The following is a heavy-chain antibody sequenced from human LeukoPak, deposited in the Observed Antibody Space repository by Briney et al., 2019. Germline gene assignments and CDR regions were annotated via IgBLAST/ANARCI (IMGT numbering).Heavy chain of an antibody. CDR2: IYSTGRT. CDR1: GGSINSPGYY. CDR3: ARDLVGVVAGTPYWYFDL. V-gene: IGHV4-61*02. J-gene: IGHJ2*01. D-gene: IGHD6-19*01. Sequence: SETLSLTCTVSGGSINSPGYYWSWIRQPAGRGLEWLGRIYSTGRTNYNPSLKSRVVISVERSKNQFSLNLSSVTAADTAVYYCARDLVGVVAGTPYWYFDLWGRGTLVSVSS.